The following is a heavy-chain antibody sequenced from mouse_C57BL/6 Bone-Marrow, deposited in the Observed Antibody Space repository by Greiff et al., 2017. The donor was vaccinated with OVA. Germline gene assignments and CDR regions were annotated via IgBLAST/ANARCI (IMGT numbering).Heavy chain of an antibody. Sequence: VQLQQSVAELVRPGASVKLSCTASGYTFTDYYIHWVKQRPGQGLEWIARIYPGSGNTYYNEKFKGKATLTAEKSSSTAYMQLRSLTSEDSAVYFCARGRSYYGSSGDYAMDYWGQGTSVTVSS. D-gene: IGHD1-1*01. CDR1: GYTFTDYY. CDR3: ARGRSYYGSSGDYAMDY. V-gene: IGHV1-76*01. J-gene: IGHJ4*01. CDR2: IYPGSGNT.